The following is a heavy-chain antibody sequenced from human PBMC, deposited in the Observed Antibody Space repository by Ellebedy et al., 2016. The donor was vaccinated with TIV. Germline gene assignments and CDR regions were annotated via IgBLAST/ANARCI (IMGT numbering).Heavy chain of an antibody. J-gene: IGHJ4*02. D-gene: IGHD4-11*01. CDR3: ARMRDYIHTIDY. V-gene: IGHV1-18*04. CDR1: GYSFSTYG. Sequence: AASVKVSCKTSGYSFSTYGINWVRQAPGQGLEWMGWNRGYSGDPVYAQKFQGRVTMTTDTSTNTAYMELRNLRSDDAAIYYCARMRDYIHTIDYWGQGTLVTVSS. CDR2: NRGYSGDP.